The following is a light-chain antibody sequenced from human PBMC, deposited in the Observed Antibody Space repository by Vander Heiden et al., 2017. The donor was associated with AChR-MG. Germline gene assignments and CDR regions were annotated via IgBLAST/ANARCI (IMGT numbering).Light chain of an antibody. V-gene: IGLV2-23*01. CDR3: GSYAGSTVWV. J-gene: IGLJ3*02. CDR2: ETT. CDR1: VKDVGGNYL. Sequence: QSALPQPASVSGSPGQSMTITSTGRVKDVGGNYLLSWYQQYQGEAPKLVLYETTKRPSGVSDRFSGSKCGNTASMSISVLQEEDEADYYCGSYAGSTVWVFGGGTKLTVL.